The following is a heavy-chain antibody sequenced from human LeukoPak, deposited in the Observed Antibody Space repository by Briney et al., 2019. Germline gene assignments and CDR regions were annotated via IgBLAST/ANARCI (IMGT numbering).Heavy chain of an antibody. J-gene: IGHJ4*02. CDR1: GYTLTSYY. CDR3: ARASSSRGSYSRRGEDYFDY. Sequence: ASVKVSCKASGYTLTSYYMHWVRQAPGQGLDWMGIINPSAGSTSYAQRFQGRVTMTRDTSSSTVYMELSSLRFEDTAIYYCARASSSRGSYSRRGEDYFDYWGQGTLVTVSS. CDR2: INPSAGST. V-gene: IGHV1-46*01. D-gene: IGHD1-26*01.